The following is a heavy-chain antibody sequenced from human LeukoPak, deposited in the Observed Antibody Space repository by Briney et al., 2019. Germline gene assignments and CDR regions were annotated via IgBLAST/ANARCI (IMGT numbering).Heavy chain of an antibody. CDR1: GITFSSYA. CDR3: AKDEVWFGELSPRVDY. Sequence: GGSLRLSCAASGITFSSYAMHWVRQAPGKGLEWVAIISYDGSNKYYADSVKGRFTISRDNSKNTLYLQMNSLRAEDTAVYYCAKDEVWFGELSPRVDYWGQGTLVTVSS. J-gene: IGHJ4*02. CDR2: ISYDGSNK. D-gene: IGHD3-10*01. V-gene: IGHV3-30*04.